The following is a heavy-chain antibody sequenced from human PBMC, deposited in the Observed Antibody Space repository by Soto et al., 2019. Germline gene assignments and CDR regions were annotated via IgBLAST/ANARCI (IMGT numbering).Heavy chain of an antibody. J-gene: IGHJ6*02. V-gene: IGHV3-53*02. CDR2: TNTGGTT. Sequence: VATGGGLIQPGGSLRLSCAASGFTVNSNYISWVRQAPGEGLQWVSITNTGGTTYYADSVKGRFTVSRDNSKNTLYLQMNSLRAEDTAVYYCAKGDGFILAVWGQGTTVSVSS. CDR1: GFTVNSNY. CDR3: AKGDGFILAV. D-gene: IGHD1-26*01.